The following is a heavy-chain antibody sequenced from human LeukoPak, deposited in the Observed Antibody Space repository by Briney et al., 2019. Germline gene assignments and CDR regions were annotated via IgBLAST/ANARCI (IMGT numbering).Heavy chain of an antibody. CDR1: GGSISSGGSR. J-gene: IGHJ4*02. D-gene: IGHD7-27*01. V-gene: IGHV4-31*03. Sequence: PSETLSLTCTVSGGSISSGGSRWSWIRQHPGTGLEWIGYIYYSGSTYYNPSLESRLTMSVDTSKNQFSLHLTSVTAADTAVYYCARDWGTYFDYWGQGTLVTVSS. CDR3: ARDWGTYFDY. CDR2: IYYSGST.